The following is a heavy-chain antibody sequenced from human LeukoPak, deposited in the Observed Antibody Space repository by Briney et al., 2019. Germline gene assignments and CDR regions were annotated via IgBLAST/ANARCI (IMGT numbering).Heavy chain of an antibody. D-gene: IGHD6-19*01. Sequence: SETLSLTCTVSGGSISSYYWSWIRQPPGKGLEWIGYIYTSGSTNYNPSLKSRVTISVDTSKNQFSLKLSSVTAAGTAVYYCARRRVNSSGWYDYWGQGTLVTVSS. CDR1: GGSISSYY. CDR2: IYTSGST. J-gene: IGHJ4*02. V-gene: IGHV4-4*09. CDR3: ARRRVNSSGWYDY.